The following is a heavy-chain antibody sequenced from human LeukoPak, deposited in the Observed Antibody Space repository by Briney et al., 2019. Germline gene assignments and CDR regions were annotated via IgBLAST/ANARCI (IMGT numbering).Heavy chain of an antibody. CDR2: IVVGSGNT. D-gene: IGHD4-17*01. CDR1: GFTFTSSA. J-gene: IGHJ4*02. V-gene: IGHV1-58*01. CDR3: ARDSTPYGHSGY. Sequence: SVKVSCKASGFTFTSSAVQWVRQARGQRLEWIGWIVVGSGNTNYAQKFQGRVTVTRDTSTSTVHMELSGLRSEDTAVYYCARDSTPYGHSGYWGQGTLVTVSP.